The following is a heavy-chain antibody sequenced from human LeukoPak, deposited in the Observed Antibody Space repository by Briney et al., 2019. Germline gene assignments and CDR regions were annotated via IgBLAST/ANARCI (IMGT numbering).Heavy chain of an antibody. J-gene: IGHJ4*02. V-gene: IGHV4-38-2*02. CDR1: GYFISSGYY. Sequence: PSETLSLTCTVSGYFISSGYYWGWIRQPPGKGLQWIGSIHHSGSTYYNPSLKSRVTISVDTSKNQFSLKLSSVTAADTAVYYCARQIIAAAAEIDYWGQGTLVTVSS. CDR2: IHHSGST. D-gene: IGHD6-13*01. CDR3: ARQIIAAAAEIDY.